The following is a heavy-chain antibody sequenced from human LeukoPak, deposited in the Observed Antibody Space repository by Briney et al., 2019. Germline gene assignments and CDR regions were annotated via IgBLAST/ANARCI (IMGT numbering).Heavy chain of an antibody. CDR1: GFTFNNYG. D-gene: IGHD3-22*01. V-gene: IGHV3-30*03. Sequence: PGGSLRLSCAASGFTFNNYGMHWVRQAPGKGLEWVAVISYDGRNIHYPDSVKGRFTISRDISTDTLWLQMDSLRTEDTAVYYCARDTYYYDSSGFRFDYWGQGTLVTVSS. CDR2: ISYDGRNI. CDR3: ARDTYYYDSSGFRFDY. J-gene: IGHJ4*02.